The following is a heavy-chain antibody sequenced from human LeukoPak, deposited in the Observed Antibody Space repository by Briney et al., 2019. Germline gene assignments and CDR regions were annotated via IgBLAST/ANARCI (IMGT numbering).Heavy chain of an antibody. CDR2: IYYRGST. V-gene: IGHV4-30-4*01. CDR3: ARALRSPRYWYFDL. J-gene: IGHJ2*01. D-gene: IGHD6-6*01. CDR1: GGSISSGDYY. Sequence: SETLSLTCTVSGGSISSGDYYWSWIRQPPGKGLEWIGYIYYRGSTYYNPSLKSRVTISVDTSKNQFSLKLSSVTAADTAVYYCARALRSPRYWYFDLWGRGTLVTVSS.